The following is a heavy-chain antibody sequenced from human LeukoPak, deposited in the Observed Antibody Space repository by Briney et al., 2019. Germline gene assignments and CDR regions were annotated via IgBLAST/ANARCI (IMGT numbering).Heavy chain of an antibody. CDR2: IYTSGST. V-gene: IGHV4-4*07. J-gene: IGHJ4*02. CDR3: ARELDSGSYPTYFDY. CDR1: GGSISSYY. D-gene: IGHD1-26*01. Sequence: PSETLSLTCTVSGGSISSYYWSWIRQPAGKGLEWLGRIYTSGSTNYNPSLKSRVTMSVDTSKNQFSLKLSSVTAADTAVYYCARELDSGSYPTYFDYWGQGTLVTVSS.